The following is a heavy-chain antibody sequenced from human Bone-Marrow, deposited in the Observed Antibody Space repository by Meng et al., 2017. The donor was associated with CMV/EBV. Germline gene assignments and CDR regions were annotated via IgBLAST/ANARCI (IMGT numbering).Heavy chain of an antibody. V-gene: IGHV4-34*01. CDR2: INHSGST. Sequence: SETLSLTCAVYGGSFSGYYWSWIRQPPGKGLEWIGEINHSGSTNYNPSLKSRVTISVDTSKNQFSLKLSSVTAADTAVYYCATIVGATDGHYYNGMDVWGQGTTVTVSS. J-gene: IGHJ6*02. CDR3: ATIVGATDGHYYNGMDV. CDR1: GGSFSGYY. D-gene: IGHD1-26*01.